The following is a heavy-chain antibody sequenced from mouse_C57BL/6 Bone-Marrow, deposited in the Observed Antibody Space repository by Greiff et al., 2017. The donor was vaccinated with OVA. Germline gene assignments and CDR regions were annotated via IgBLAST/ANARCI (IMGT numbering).Heavy chain of an antibody. CDR1: GYTFTDYY. CDR3: ATGPYFDY. J-gene: IGHJ2*01. CDR2: IYPGSGNT. V-gene: IGHV1-76*01. Sequence: QVQLQQSGAELVRPGASVKLSKASGYTFTDYYINWVKQRPGQGLEWIARIYPGSGNTYYNEKFKGKATLTAEKSSSTAYMQLSSLTSEDSAVYFCATGPYFDYWGQGTTLTVSS.